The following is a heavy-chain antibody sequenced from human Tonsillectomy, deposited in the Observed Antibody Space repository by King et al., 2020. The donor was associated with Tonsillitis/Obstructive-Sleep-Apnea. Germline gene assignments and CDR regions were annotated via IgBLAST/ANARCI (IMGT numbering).Heavy chain of an antibody. CDR1: GFTFDDYA. CDR3: AKGLIYFYS. CDR2: ISWNSGSI. V-gene: IGHV3-9*01. J-gene: IGHJ4*02. Sequence: QLVQSGGGLVQPGRSLRLSCAASGFTFDDYAMHWVRQAPGKGLEWVSGISWNSGSIGYADSEKGRFTISRDNAKNSLYLQMNRLRAEDTALYYCAKGLIYFYSWGQGTLVTVSS. D-gene: IGHD2-21*01.